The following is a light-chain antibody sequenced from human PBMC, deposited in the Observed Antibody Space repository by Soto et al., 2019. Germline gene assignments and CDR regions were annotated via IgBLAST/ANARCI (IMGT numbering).Light chain of an antibody. V-gene: IGKV1-5*03. CDR1: QSITNC. Sequence: DIQMTQSPSTLSASVGDRVTITCRASQSITNCLAWYQQKPGKAPKLLIFDASSLRSGVPSRFSGSESGTEFTLTISSLQPEDFATYYCQQHNPYSPYTFGQGTKVEIK. CDR2: DAS. J-gene: IGKJ2*01. CDR3: QQHNPYSPYT.